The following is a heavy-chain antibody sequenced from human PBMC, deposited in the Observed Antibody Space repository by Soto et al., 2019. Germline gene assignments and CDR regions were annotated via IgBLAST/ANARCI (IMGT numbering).Heavy chain of an antibody. CDR1: GYNFAGYW. CDR2: IYPSDSDT. CDR3: ARGGVSTRTFDY. V-gene: IGHV5-51*01. D-gene: IGHD3-3*01. Sequence: GESLKISFKGSGYNFAGYWIAWVRQMPGKGLELMGIIYPSDSDTRYRPSFQGQVTISADKSISSAYLQWSSLRASDTAMYYCARGGVSTRTFDYWGQGTPVTVSS. J-gene: IGHJ4*02.